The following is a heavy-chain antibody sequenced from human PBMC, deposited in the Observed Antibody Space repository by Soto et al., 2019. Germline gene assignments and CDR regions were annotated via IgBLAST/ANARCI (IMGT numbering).Heavy chain of an antibody. D-gene: IGHD6-13*01. CDR3: AKSSSRSSLGQYGLDV. V-gene: IGHV4-4*07. Sequence: SETLFPTCTVSGGSINSFYWDWVREPAGKGLEWIGRIYISGSTNYNPSLKSRVTMSIDTSKNQFSLKVSSVTAADTAVYYCAKSSSRSSLGQYGLDVWGQGTTVTVSS. CDR1: GGSINSFY. CDR2: IYISGST. J-gene: IGHJ6*02.